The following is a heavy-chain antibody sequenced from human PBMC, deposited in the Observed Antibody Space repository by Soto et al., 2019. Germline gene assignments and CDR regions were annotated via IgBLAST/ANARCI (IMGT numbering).Heavy chain of an antibody. Sequence: EVQLVESGGGLVQPGGSLRLSCAASGFTVSSNYMSWVRQAPGKGLEWVSVIYSGGSTYYADSVKGRFTISRDNSKNTXXLQMNSLRAEDTAVYYCARGFRDYYDSRGTYAFDIWGQGTMVTVSS. J-gene: IGHJ3*02. CDR1: GFTVSSNY. CDR3: ARGFRDYYDSRGTYAFDI. D-gene: IGHD3-22*01. V-gene: IGHV3-66*01. CDR2: IYSGGST.